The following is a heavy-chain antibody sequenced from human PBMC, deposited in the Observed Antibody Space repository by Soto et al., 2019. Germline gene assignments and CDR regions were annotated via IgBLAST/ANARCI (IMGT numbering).Heavy chain of an antibody. CDR1: GGSISSSSYY. D-gene: IGHD6-13*01. CDR2: IYYSGST. CDR3: ARHGAHIAAAETAP. V-gene: IGHV4-39*01. Sequence: SETLSLTCTVPGGSISSSSYYWGWIRRPPGKGLEWIGSIYYSGSTYYNPSLKSRVTISVDTSKNQFSLKLSSVTAADTAVYYCARHGAHIAAAETAPWGQGTRVTVSS. J-gene: IGHJ3*01.